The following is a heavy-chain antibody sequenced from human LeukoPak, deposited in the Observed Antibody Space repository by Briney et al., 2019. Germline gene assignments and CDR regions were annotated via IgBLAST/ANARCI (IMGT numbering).Heavy chain of an antibody. D-gene: IGHD2-15*01. Sequence: KASETLSLTCTVSGGSISSYYWSWIRQPPGKGLEWIGYIYYSGSTNYNPSLKSRVTISVDTSKNQFSLKLSSVTAADTAVYYCARPIVGYCSGGSCYSGYWYFDLWGRGTLVTVSS. V-gene: IGHV4-59*08. J-gene: IGHJ2*01. CDR1: GGSISSYY. CDR2: IYYSGST. CDR3: ARPIVGYCSGGSCYSGYWYFDL.